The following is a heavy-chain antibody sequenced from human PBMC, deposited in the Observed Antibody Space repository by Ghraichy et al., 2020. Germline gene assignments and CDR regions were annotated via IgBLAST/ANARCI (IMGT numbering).Heavy chain of an antibody. CDR1: GFTFSSYS. J-gene: IGHJ6*02. CDR2: ISDTSSYM. Sequence: GESLNISCAASGFTFSSYSMNWVRQAPGKGLEWVSSISDTSSYMFYADSMKGRFTISRDNAKSSLFLQMNSLRAEDTAVYYCARGSGWDSYYYKMDVWGQGTTVTVSS. D-gene: IGHD6-25*01. CDR3: ARGSGWDSYYYKMDV. V-gene: IGHV3-21*01.